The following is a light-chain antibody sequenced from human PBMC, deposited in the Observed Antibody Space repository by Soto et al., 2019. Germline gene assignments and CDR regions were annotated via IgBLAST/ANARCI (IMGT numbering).Light chain of an antibody. CDR2: GAS. V-gene: IGKV3-20*01. J-gene: IGKJ5*01. Sequence: EIVLTQSPGTLSLSPGERATLSCRTRQSVSSSYLAWYQQKPGQAPRLLIYGASSRATGIPDRFSGSGSGTDFTLTISSLEPEDFAVYYCQQYGSSLITFGQGTRLEIK. CDR3: QQYGSSLIT. CDR1: QSVSSSY.